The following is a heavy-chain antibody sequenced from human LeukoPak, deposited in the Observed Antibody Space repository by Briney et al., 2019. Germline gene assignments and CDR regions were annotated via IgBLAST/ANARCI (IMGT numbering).Heavy chain of an antibody. CDR3: ARDWWGYSSSWGLFDY. CDR2: ISYDGSTK. D-gene: IGHD6-13*01. V-gene: IGHV3-30-3*01. CDR1: GFTFNSFS. J-gene: IGHJ4*02. Sequence: GGSLRLSCATSGFTFNSFSMHWVRQAPGKGLEWVAIISYDGSTKSYADSVKGRFTISGDNSKNTVYLQMNSLKTEDTAVYYCARDWWGYSSSWGLFDYWGQGTLVTVSS.